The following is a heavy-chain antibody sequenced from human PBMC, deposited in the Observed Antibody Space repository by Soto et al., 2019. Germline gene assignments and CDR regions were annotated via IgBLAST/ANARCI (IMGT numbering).Heavy chain of an antibody. CDR3: ARPVGGRDGYLDY. CDR2: IIPIFGTA. CDR1: GGTFSSYA. V-gene: IGHV1-69*13. D-gene: IGHD3-22*01. J-gene: IGHJ4*02. Sequence: SVKVSCKASGGTFSSYAISWVRQAPGQGLEWMGGIIPIFGTANYAQKFQGRVTITADESTSTAYMELSSLRSEDTAVYYCARPVGGRDGYLDYWGQGTLVTVSS.